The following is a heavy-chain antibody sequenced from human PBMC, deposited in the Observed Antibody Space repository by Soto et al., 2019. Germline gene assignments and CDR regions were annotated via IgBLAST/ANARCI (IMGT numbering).Heavy chain of an antibody. CDR1: GFTFRTFA. V-gene: IGHV3-23*01. Sequence: GGSLRLSCAASGFTFRTFAMSWVRQAPGKGMEWVSAISGSGGTTYNADSVKGRFTISRDNSRNTLHLQMNSLRAEDTAVYYCATAEVDYWGPGTLVTVSS. J-gene: IGHJ4*02. CDR2: ISGSGGTT. CDR3: ATAEVDY.